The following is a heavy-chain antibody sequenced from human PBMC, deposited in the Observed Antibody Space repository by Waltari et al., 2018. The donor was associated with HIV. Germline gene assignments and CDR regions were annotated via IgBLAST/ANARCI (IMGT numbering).Heavy chain of an antibody. Sequence: QVQLVESGGGVVQPGRSLRLSCAASGFTFSNHGMHWLRQAPGKGVELVAVLSEDESDKYYADSVRGRFTIARYNSKNTLYLQMNNLRAEDTAVYFCARRGVLTYYYTMDVWGQGTTVTVSS. CDR2: LSEDESDK. CDR1: GFTFSNHG. J-gene: IGHJ6*02. D-gene: IGHD3-10*01. CDR3: ARRGVLTYYYTMDV. V-gene: IGHV3-33*05.